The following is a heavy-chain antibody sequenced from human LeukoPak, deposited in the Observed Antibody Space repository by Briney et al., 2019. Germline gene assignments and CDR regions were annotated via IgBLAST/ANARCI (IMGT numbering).Heavy chain of an antibody. J-gene: IGHJ6*03. D-gene: IGHD1-26*01. V-gene: IGHV3-74*03. CDR1: GFIFSREW. CDR2: VNTDGSST. CDR3: VRGRNGNYYYMDV. Sequence: GGSLRLSCAASGFIFSREWMHWVRQAPGRGLVWVSRVNTDGSSTVYADSVKGRSTLSRDNAKHTLYLQMNSLRADDTAVYYCVRGRNGNYYYMDVWGKGATVTVSS.